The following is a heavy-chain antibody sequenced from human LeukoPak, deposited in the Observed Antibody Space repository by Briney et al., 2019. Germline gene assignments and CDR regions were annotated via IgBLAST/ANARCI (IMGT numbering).Heavy chain of an antibody. CDR3: AGCSGASCYYITSPLYFDY. CDR2: IYYSGST. CDR1: GGSISSSSYY. J-gene: IGHJ4*02. Sequence: SETLSLTCTVSGGSISSSSYYWGWIRQPPGKGLEWIGSIYYSGSTYYNPSLKSRVTVSVDTSKNQFSLKLSSVTAADTAVYYCAGCSGASCYYITSPLYFDYWGQGTLVTVSS. V-gene: IGHV4-39*07. D-gene: IGHD2-15*01.